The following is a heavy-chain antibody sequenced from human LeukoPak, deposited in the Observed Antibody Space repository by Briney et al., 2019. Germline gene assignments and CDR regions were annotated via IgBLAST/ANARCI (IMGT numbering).Heavy chain of an antibody. D-gene: IGHD4-17*01. CDR3: VRVTPIYGGDC. J-gene: IGHJ4*02. V-gene: IGHV3-74*01. CDR2: INSDGSTT. CDR1: QFTFSTSW. Sequence: GGSLRLSCTASQFTFSTSWMNWVRQAPGEGLVRVSRINSDGSTTNYADSVKGRFTISRDNTKNTLYLQMNSLRAEDTAVYYCVRVTPIYGGDCWGQGTLVTVSS.